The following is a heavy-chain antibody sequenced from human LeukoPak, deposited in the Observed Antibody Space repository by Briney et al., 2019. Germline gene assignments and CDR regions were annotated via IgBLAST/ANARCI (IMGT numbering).Heavy chain of an antibody. V-gene: IGHV3-21*01. Sequence: GRSLRLSCAVSGFTLSTYTTNWVRPAPRERLEWVSSISSINSYISSADSAKGRFTISRDNAKNSLYLQMNSLRAEDTAVYYWAELGITMIGGVWGKGTTVNISS. J-gene: IGHJ6*04. CDR1: GFTLSTYT. CDR2: ISSINSYI. CDR3: AELGITMIGGV. D-gene: IGHD3-10*01.